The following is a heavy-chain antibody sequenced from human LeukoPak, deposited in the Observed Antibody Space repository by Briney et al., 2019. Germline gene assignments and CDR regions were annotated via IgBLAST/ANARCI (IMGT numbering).Heavy chain of an antibody. CDR3: AKWEEGDY. D-gene: IGHD1-26*01. CDR2: IHADGSST. V-gene: IGHV3-74*01. J-gene: IGHJ4*02. Sequence: GGSLRLSCVGSGFTFSSHWMHWVRQAPGKGPVWVSRIHADGSSTNYADSVKGRFTISRDNAKDTVYLQMNSLRAEDTAVYYCAKWEEGDYWGQGTLVTVSS. CDR1: GFTFSSHW.